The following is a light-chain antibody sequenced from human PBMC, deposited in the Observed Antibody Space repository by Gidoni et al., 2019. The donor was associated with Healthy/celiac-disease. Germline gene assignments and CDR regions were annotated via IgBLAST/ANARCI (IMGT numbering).Light chain of an antibody. J-gene: IGKJ1*01. CDR1: QSISSY. CDR2: AAS. V-gene: IGKV1-39*01. Sequence: DIQMPQSPSSLSASVGDRVTITCRASQSISSYLNWYQQKPGTAPMLLIYAASSLQSGVPSRFSGSGSGTDFTLTISSLQPEDFATYYCQQSYSTRWTFGQGTKVEIK. CDR3: QQSYSTRWT.